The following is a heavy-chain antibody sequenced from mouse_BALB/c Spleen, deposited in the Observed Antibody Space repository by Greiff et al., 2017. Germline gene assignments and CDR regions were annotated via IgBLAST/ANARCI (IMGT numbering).Heavy chain of an antibody. J-gene: IGHJ2*01. CDR3: ARGGGNYVDY. CDR1: GFTFSSYA. Sequence: EVQLVESGGGLVKPGGSLKLSCAASGFTFSSYAMSWVRQTPEKRLEWVASISSGGSTYYPDSVKGRFTISRDNARNILYLQMSSLRSEDTAMYYCARGGGNYVDYWGQGTTLTVSS. CDR2: ISSGGST. V-gene: IGHV5-6-5*01.